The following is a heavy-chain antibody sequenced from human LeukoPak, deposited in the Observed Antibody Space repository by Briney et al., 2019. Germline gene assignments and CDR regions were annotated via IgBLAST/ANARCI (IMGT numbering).Heavy chain of an antibody. CDR3: ARLNVLDSSVLHHFDH. V-gene: IGHV4-59*08. J-gene: IGHJ4*02. CDR1: GGSISLYY. D-gene: IGHD6-13*01. CDR2: INYSEDT. Sequence: PETLSLTCTVSGGSISLYYWSWIRHPPGEGLEWIAYINYSEDTDYNPSLKSRVTISVDTSKNNFSLKLNSVTAADTAVYYCARLNVLDSSVLHHFDHWGQGTLVTVSS.